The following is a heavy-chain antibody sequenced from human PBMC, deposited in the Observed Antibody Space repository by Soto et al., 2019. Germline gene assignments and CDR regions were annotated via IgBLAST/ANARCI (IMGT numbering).Heavy chain of an antibody. CDR1: GGTFSSYT. D-gene: IGHD3-9*01. J-gene: IGHJ6*02. CDR2: IIPILGIA. CDR3: AREAAYYDILTGFHYYGMDV. V-gene: IGHV1-69*08. Sequence: QVQLVQSGAEVKKPGSSVKVSCKASGGTFSSYTISWVRQAPGQGLEWMGRIIPILGIANYAQKFQGRVTITADKSTSTAYMELSSLRSEDTAVYYCAREAAYYDILTGFHYYGMDVWGRGTTVTVS.